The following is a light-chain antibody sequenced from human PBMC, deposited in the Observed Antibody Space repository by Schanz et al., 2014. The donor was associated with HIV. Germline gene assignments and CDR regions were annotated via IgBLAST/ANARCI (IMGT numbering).Light chain of an antibody. Sequence: EIVLTQSPGTLSLSPGDRATLSCRASQSVTSNYLAWYQQKPGQAPRIVIYGASNRATGIPHRFSGSGSGTDFTLTITRLEPEDFAVYYCQQYKDWLTFGQGTRLEIK. CDR2: GAS. CDR1: QSVTSNY. J-gene: IGKJ5*01. CDR3: QQYKDWLT. V-gene: IGKV3-20*01.